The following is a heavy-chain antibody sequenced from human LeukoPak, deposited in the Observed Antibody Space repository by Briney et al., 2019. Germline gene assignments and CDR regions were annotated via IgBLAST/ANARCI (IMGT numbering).Heavy chain of an antibody. CDR2: IRYDGSNK. CDR3: ARAIAVAGTLFDY. V-gene: IGHV3-30*02. Sequence: PGGSLRLSCAASGFTFSSYGMHWVRQAPGKGLEWVAFIRYDGSNKYYADSVKGRFTISRDNSKNTLYLQMNSLRAEDTAVYYCARAIAVAGTLFDYWGQGTLVTVSS. D-gene: IGHD6-19*01. J-gene: IGHJ4*02. CDR1: GFTFSSYG.